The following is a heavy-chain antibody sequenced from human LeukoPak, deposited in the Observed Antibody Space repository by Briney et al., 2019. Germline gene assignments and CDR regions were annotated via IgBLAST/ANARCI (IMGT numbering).Heavy chain of an antibody. CDR3: AKRTGGTYGEFDF. CDR1: GFTFSDYG. D-gene: IGHD1-26*01. V-gene: IGHV3-23*01. CDR2: ISYGGDVT. J-gene: IGHJ4*02. Sequence: GGSLRLSCAASGFTFSDYGMSWVRQVPGKGPDWVSAISYGGDVTSYADSVKGRFTISRDNSKSTLFLQMNSLRAEDTALYYCAKRTGGTYGEFDFWGQGTLVTVSS.